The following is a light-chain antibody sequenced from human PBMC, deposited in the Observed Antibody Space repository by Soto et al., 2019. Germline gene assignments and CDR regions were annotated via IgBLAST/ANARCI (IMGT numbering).Light chain of an antibody. Sequence: QSALTQPRSVSGSPGQSVAISCTGTSSDVGAYDYVSWYQQHPGKAPKLMIYDVTKRPSGVPVRFSGSKSGNTASLTISGLKPEDESDYYCCSYAGSPYVFGTGTKVTVL. CDR1: SSDVGAYDY. J-gene: IGLJ1*01. CDR2: DVT. CDR3: CSYAGSPYV. V-gene: IGLV2-11*01.